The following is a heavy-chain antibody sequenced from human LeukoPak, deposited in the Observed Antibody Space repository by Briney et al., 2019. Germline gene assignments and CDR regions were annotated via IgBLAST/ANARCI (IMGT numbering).Heavy chain of an antibody. D-gene: IGHD1-7*01. CDR3: ARKGWNYGGLDY. Sequence: KTSETLSLTCTVSGGSISSSSYYWGWIRQPPGKGLEWIGSIYYSGSTYYNPSLKSRVTISVDTSKNQFSLKLSSVTAADTAVYYCARKGWNYGGLDYWGQGTLVTVSS. V-gene: IGHV4-39*07. CDR1: GGSISSSSYY. J-gene: IGHJ4*02. CDR2: IYYSGST.